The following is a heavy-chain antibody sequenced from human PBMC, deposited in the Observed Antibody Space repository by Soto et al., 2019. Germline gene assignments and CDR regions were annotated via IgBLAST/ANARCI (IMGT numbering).Heavy chain of an antibody. CDR3: ARDKANVGRYKPFVP. J-gene: IGHJ5*02. CDR1: GASIRGSKW. V-gene: IGHV4-4*02. D-gene: IGHD1-26*01. Sequence: SETLSLTCAVSGASIRGSKWWSWVRQPPGKGLEWIGDIYHSGTTNYNPSLKSRVTMSVDKSKNQFSLNLTSVTAADTAVYYCARDKANVGRYKPFVPSCPGLLLTVS. CDR2: IYHSGTT.